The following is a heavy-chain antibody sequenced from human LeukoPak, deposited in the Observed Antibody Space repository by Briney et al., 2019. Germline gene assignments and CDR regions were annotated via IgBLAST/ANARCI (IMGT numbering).Heavy chain of an antibody. Sequence: ASVKVSCKASGYTFTSYYMHWVRQAPGQGLEWMGIINPSGGSTSYAQKFQGRVTMTRDTSTSTVYMELSSLRPEDTAVYYCAREPGGGNFDYWGQGTLVTVSS. J-gene: IGHJ4*02. CDR2: INPSGGST. CDR3: AREPGGGNFDY. V-gene: IGHV1-46*01. CDR1: GYTFTSYY. D-gene: IGHD1-1*01.